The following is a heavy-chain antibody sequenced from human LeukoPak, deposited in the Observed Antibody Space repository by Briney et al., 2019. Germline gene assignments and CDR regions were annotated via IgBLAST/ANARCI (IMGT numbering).Heavy chain of an antibody. CDR2: INPNSGGT. Sequence: ASVKVSCKASGYTFTGYYMHWVRQAPGQGLEWMGWINPNSGGTNYAQKFQGRVTMTRDTSISTAYMELSRLRSGDTAVYYCASSPPRVVLLDYWGQGTLVTVSS. D-gene: IGHD2-15*01. CDR3: ASSPPRVVLLDY. CDR1: GYTFTGYY. J-gene: IGHJ4*02. V-gene: IGHV1-2*02.